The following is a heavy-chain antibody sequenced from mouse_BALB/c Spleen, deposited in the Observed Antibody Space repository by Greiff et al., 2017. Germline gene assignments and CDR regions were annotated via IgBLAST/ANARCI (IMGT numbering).Heavy chain of an antibody. D-gene: IGHD1-1*01. CDR2: INPSNGGT. V-gene: IGHV1S81*02. CDR1: GYTFTSYY. Sequence: QVQLKESGAELVKPGASVKLSCKASGYTFTSYYMYWVKQRPGQGLEWIGEINPSNGGTNFNEKFKSKATLTVDKSSSTAYMQLSSLTSEDSAVYCCYYGSTYWYFDVWGAGTTVTVSS. J-gene: IGHJ1*01. CDR3: YYGSTYWYFDV.